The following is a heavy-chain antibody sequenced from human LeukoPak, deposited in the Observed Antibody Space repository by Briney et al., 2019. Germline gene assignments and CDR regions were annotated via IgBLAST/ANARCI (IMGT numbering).Heavy chain of an antibody. CDR2: MNPNSGNT. D-gene: IGHD4-23*01. CDR1: GYTFTSYD. J-gene: IGHJ3*02. CDR3: ARDIYGANYGGNSGGAFDI. Sequence: ASVKVSCKASGYTFTSYDINWVRQATGQGLEWMGWMNPNSGNTGYAQKFQGRVTITRNTSISTAYMELSSLRSEDTAVYYCARDIYGANYGGNSGGAFDIWGQGTMVTVSS. V-gene: IGHV1-8*03.